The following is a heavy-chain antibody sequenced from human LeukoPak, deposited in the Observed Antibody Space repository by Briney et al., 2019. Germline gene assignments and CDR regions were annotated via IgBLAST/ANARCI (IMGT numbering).Heavy chain of an antibody. D-gene: IGHD6-6*01. CDR1: GGSISSYY. CDR2: IYYSGST. J-gene: IGHJ4*02. V-gene: IGHV4-59*08. Sequence: SESLSLTCTVSGGSISSYYWSWIRQPPGKGLEWIGYIYYSGSTNYNPSLKSRVTISVDTSKNQFSLKLSSVTAADTAVYYCARYSTSYYFDYWGQGTLVTVSS. CDR3: ARYSTSYYFDY.